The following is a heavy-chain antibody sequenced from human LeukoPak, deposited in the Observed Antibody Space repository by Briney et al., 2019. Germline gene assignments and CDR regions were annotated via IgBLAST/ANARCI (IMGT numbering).Heavy chain of an antibody. D-gene: IGHD3-3*01. CDR2: ISGSGGST. Sequence: PGGSLRLSCAASGFTFSSYAMSWVRQAPGKGLEWVSAISGSGGSTYCADSVKGRFTISRDNSKNTLYLQMNSLRAEDTAVYYCAKVSTIFGVVTEIGYWGQGTLVTVSS. CDR3: AKVSTIFGVVTEIGY. V-gene: IGHV3-23*01. CDR1: GFTFSSYA. J-gene: IGHJ4*02.